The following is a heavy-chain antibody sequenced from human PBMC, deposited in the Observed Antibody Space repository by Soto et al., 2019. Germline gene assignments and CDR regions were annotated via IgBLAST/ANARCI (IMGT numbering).Heavy chain of an antibody. CDR2: IWYDGSNK. CDR3: PRDTELSGFDY. Sequence: GGSLRLSCAASGFTFSSYGMHWVRQAPGKGLEWVAVIWYDGSNKYYADSVKGRFTISRDNSKNTLYLQMNSLRAEDTAVYYCPRDTELSGFDYWGQGTMVTVYS. D-gene: IGHD1-7*01. V-gene: IGHV3-33*01. CDR1: GFTFSSYG. J-gene: IGHJ4*02.